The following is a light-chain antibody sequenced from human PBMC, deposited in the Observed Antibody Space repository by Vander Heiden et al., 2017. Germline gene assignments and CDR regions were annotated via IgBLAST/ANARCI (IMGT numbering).Light chain of an antibody. Sequence: VLTRSPCTLTLSPGERVTLSCRASQSLSINYLAWYQQKPGQAPRIRIQRASSRATGIPDRFSGSGSGTDFTLTNDRLEPEDFAVYFCQHYVTSPYTFGQGTKLEIK. CDR3: QHYVTSPYT. CDR2: RAS. J-gene: IGKJ2*01. V-gene: IGKV3-20*01. CDR1: QSLSINY.